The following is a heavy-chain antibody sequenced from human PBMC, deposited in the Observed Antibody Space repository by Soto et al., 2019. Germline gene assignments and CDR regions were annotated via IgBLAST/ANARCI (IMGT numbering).Heavy chain of an antibody. CDR2: ISGSGTYT. CDR3: ARVPHLHYDGSPRELDY. J-gene: IGHJ4*02. CDR1: GFTFSDCY. Sequence: GGSLRLSCSASGFTFSDCYMSWIRQAPGKGLEWISHISGSGTYTNYADSVKGRFTISRDNAKNSLYLQMNSLRAEDTAVYFCARVPHLHYDGSPRELDYWGQGTLVTVSS. D-gene: IGHD3-10*01. V-gene: IGHV3-11*06.